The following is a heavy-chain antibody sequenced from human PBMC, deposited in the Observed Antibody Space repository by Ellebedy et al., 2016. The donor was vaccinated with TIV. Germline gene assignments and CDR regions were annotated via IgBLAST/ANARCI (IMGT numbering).Heavy chain of an antibody. CDR3: ARQPWNSGAYYFDY. CDR2: IYHTGGT. J-gene: IGHJ4*02. V-gene: IGHV4-59*08. CDR1: GGSISSYY. Sequence: SETLSLTCTVSGGSISSYYWSWIRQPPGKGLEWIGYIYHTGGTNYNPSLKSRATILVDTSKNQFSLRLTSVTAVDTAVYYCARQPWNSGAYYFDYWGQGTLVTVSS. D-gene: IGHD1-26*01.